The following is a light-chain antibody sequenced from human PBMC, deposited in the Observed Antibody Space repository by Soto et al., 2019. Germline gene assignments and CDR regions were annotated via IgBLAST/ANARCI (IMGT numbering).Light chain of an antibody. CDR2: SNN. Sequence: QSVLTQPPSASGTPGQRVTISCSGSSSNIGRNTVSWYQQVPGTAPKLLIYSNNQRPSGVPDRFSGSKSGTSASLAISGLQSEDEADYYCAAWDDSLNGCVFGTGTKVTVL. CDR1: SSNIGRNT. CDR3: AAWDDSLNGCV. J-gene: IGLJ1*01. V-gene: IGLV1-44*01.